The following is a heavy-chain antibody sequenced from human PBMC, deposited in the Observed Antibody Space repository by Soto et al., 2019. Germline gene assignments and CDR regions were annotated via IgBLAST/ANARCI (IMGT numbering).Heavy chain of an antibody. Sequence: PGGSLRLSCAASGFTVSSNYVSWVRQAPGKELEWVSVIYSGGSTYYADSVKGRFTISRDNSKNTLYLQMNSLRAEDTAVYYCARDLRTLYGMDVWGQGTTVTVS. CDR1: GFTVSSNY. J-gene: IGHJ6*02. CDR2: IYSGGST. V-gene: IGHV3-53*01. CDR3: ARDLRTLYGMDV.